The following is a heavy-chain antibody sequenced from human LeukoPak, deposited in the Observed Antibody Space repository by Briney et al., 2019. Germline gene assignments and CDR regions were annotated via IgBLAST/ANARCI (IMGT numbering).Heavy chain of an antibody. J-gene: IGHJ4*02. CDR3: TRHSDCSGGSCYSD. V-gene: IGHV3-73*01. D-gene: IGHD2-15*01. CDR1: GFTFSGSA. Sequence: RGSLRLSCAASGFTFSGSAMHWVRQASGKGLEWVGRIRSKANSYATAYVASVKGRFTISRDDSKNTAYLQMNSLKTEDTAVYYCTRHSDCSGGSCYSDWGQGTLVTVSS. CDR2: IRSKANSYAT.